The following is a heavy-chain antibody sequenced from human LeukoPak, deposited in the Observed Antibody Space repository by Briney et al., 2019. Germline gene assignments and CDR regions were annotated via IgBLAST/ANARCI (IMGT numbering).Heavy chain of an antibody. CDR3: AKSTARLSGAFDI. CDR2: ISSSGGST. CDR1: GFTFSSYA. Sequence: GGSLRLSCAASGFTFSSYAMSWVRQAPGKGLEWVSAISSSGGSTYYADSVKGRFTISRDNSKNTLYLQMNSLRAEDTAVYYCAKSTARLSGAFDIWGQGTMVTVSS. V-gene: IGHV3-23*01. J-gene: IGHJ3*02. D-gene: IGHD5-12*01.